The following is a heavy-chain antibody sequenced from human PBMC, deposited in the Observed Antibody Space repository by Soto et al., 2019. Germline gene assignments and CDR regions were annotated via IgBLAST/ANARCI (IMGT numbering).Heavy chain of an antibody. V-gene: IGHV3-74*01. CDR3: ARDPLSTVTPKPFDY. CDR2: INSDGSST. Sequence: EVQLVESGGGLVQPGGSLRLSCAASGFTFSSYWMHWVRQAPGKGLVWVSRINSDGSSTSYADSVKGRFTISRDNAKNTLYLQMNSLRAEVTAMYYCARDPLSTVTPKPFDYWGQGTLVTVSS. D-gene: IGHD4-17*01. J-gene: IGHJ4*02. CDR1: GFTFSSYW.